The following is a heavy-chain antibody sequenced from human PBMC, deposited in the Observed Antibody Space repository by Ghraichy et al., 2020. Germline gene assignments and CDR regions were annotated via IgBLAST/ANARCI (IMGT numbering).Heavy chain of an antibody. CDR2: ISYDGSNK. J-gene: IGHJ4*02. D-gene: IGHD4-23*01. CDR3: ATSNYGGNSRSVRRVITTDY. Sequence: GGSLRLSCAASGFTFSSYGMHWVRQAPGKGLEWVAVISYDGSNKYYADSVKGRFTISRDNSKNTLYLQMNSLRAEDTAVYYCATSNYGGNSRSVRRVITTDYWGQGTLVTVSS. CDR1: GFTFSSYG. V-gene: IGHV3-30*03.